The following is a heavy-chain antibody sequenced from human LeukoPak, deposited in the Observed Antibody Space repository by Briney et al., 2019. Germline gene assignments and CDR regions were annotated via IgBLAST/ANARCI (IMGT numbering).Heavy chain of an antibody. CDR3: ARVENGVTTEYSSSSFLDY. J-gene: IGHJ4*02. V-gene: IGHV3-30-3*01. CDR1: GFTFSSYA. D-gene: IGHD6-6*01. Sequence: PGGSLRLSCAASGFTFSSYAMHWVRQAPGKGLEWVAVISYDGSNKYYADSVKGRFTISRDNSKNTLYLQMNSLRAEDTAVYYCARVENGVTTEYSSSSFLDYWGQGTLVTVSS. CDR2: ISYDGSNK.